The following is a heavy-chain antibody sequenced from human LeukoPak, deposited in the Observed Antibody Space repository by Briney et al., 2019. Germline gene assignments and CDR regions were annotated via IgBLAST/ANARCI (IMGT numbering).Heavy chain of an antibody. Sequence: GGSLRLSCAASGSTFSRHWMHWVRQAPGKGLVWISRINSDASDTNYADFVKGRFTISRDNAKNTVYLQINSLRDEDTAVYYCARICSSTDCLIPDWGQGTLVTVSS. D-gene: IGHD2-2*01. J-gene: IGHJ4*02. CDR3: ARICSSTDCLIPD. CDR1: GSTFSRHW. CDR2: INSDASDT. V-gene: IGHV3-74*01.